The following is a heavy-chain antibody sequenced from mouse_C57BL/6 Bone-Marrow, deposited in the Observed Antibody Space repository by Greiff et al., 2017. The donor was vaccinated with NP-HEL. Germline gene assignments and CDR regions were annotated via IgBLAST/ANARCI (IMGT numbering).Heavy chain of an antibody. V-gene: IGHV1-62-2*01. Sequence: VKLQESGAELVKPGASVKLSCKASGYTFTEYTIHWVKQRSGQGLEWIGWFYPGSGSIKYNEKFKDKATLTADKSSSTVYMDLSRLTSEDSAVYFCARHGDYFGSGYGYFDVWGTGTTVTVSS. CDR1: GYTFTEYT. J-gene: IGHJ1*03. CDR2: FYPGSGSI. D-gene: IGHD1-1*01. CDR3: ARHGDYFGSGYGYFDV.